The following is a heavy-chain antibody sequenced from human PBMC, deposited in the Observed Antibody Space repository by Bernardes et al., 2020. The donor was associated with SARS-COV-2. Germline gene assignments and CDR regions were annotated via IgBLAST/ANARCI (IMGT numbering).Heavy chain of an antibody. D-gene: IGHD1-26*01. CDR3: ATVGASEELYYYYGMDV. V-gene: IGHV3-21*01. CDR1: GFTFSSYS. J-gene: IGHJ6*02. Sequence: GSLRLSCAASGFTFSSYSMNWVRQAPGKGLEWVSSISSSSSYIYYADSVKGRFTISRDNAKNSLYLQMNSLRAEDTAVYYCATVGASEELYYYYGMDVWGQGTTVTVSS. CDR2: ISSSSSYI.